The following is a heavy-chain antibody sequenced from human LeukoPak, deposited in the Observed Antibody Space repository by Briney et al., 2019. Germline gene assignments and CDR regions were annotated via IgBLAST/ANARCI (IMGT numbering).Heavy chain of an antibody. J-gene: IGHJ4*02. Sequence: GGSLRLSCAASGFTFSNYDMSWVRQAPGKGLEWVSGISGRGGSTFYADSVKGRFTISRDNSKNTLFLQMNSLRVEDTAVYYCAKEQGSGWHIFDYWGQGTLVTASS. CDR1: GFTFSNYD. CDR2: ISGRGGST. CDR3: AKEQGSGWHIFDY. D-gene: IGHD6-19*01. V-gene: IGHV3-23*01.